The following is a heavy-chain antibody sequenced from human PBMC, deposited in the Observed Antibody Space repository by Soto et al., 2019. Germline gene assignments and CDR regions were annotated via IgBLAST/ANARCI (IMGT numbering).Heavy chain of an antibody. CDR2: IYVTGTT. V-gene: IGHV4-4*07. Sequence: SETLSLTCTVSGASISVFYWSWIRKSAGKGLEWIGRIYVTGTTDYNPSLKSRVMMSVDTSKKQFSLKLRSVTAADTAVYYCVRDGTKTLRDWFDPWGQGISVTV. D-gene: IGHD1-1*01. CDR1: GASISVFY. CDR3: VRDGTKTLRDWFDP. J-gene: IGHJ5*02.